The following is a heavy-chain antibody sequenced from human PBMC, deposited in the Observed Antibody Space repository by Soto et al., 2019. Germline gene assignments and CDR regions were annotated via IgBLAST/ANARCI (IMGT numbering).Heavy chain of an antibody. CDR1: GFSLSTSGAA. J-gene: IGHJ5*02. D-gene: IGHD3-22*01. CDR3: AHRATMTILGLIIDNGIWFDP. Sequence: QINLIESGPRLVKPTQTLTLTCTFAGFSLSTSGAAVGWVRQPPGRALEWLALIYWDGDKRYNASLGNRLTITKDTSMNQVVLTLTNVDPADTATYYCAHRATMTILGLIIDNGIWFDPSGQGTRVIVSS. V-gene: IGHV2-5*02. CDR2: IYWDGDK.